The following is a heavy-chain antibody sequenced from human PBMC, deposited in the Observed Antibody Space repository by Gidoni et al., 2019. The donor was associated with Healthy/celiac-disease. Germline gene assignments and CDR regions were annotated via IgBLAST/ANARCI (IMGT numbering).Heavy chain of an antibody. CDR1: GFAFSSYA. V-gene: IGHV3-23*01. Sequence: EVQLLESGGGLVQPGWSLRLSCAASGFAFSSYAMSWVRQAPGKGLEWVSAISGSGGSTYYADSVKGRFTISRDNSKNTLYLQMNSLRAEDTAVYYCAKPLIAAAGRARPHAFDIWGQGTMVTVSS. J-gene: IGHJ3*02. D-gene: IGHD6-13*01. CDR3: AKPLIAAAGRARPHAFDI. CDR2: ISGSGGST.